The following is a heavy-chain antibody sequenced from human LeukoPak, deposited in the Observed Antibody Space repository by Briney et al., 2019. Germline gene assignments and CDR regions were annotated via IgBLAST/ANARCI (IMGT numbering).Heavy chain of an antibody. V-gene: IGHV1-2*02. Sequence: ASVKVSFKASGYTFTGYYMHWVRQAPGQGLEWMGWINPNSGGTNYAQKFQGRVTMTRDTSISTAYMELSRLRSDDTAVYYCARDSSSWYNAFDIWGQGTMVTVSS. CDR2: INPNSGGT. J-gene: IGHJ3*02. D-gene: IGHD6-13*01. CDR3: ARDSSSWYNAFDI. CDR1: GYTFTGYY.